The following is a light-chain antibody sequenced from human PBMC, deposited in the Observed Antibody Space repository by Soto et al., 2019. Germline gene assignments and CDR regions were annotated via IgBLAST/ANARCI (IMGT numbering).Light chain of an antibody. CDR3: QQYGSSLHT. Sequence: EIVLTQSPGTLSLSQGERATLSCRASQSVNNNYVAWYQQKSGQAPRLLIFAASSRATGIPGRFSGSGSETDFTLTISRLEPEDFAVYYCQQYGSSLHTFGQGTKLENK. V-gene: IGKV3-20*01. CDR2: AAS. J-gene: IGKJ2*01. CDR1: QSVNNNY.